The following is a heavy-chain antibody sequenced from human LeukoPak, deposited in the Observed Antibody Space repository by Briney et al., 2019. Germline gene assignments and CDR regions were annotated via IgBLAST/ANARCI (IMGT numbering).Heavy chain of an antibody. CDR2: LYSGGDT. CDR3: ARGDTGFSSAWGRDFDY. V-gene: IGHV3-66*01. Sequence: GGSLRLSCAASGFTFSSYSMNWVRQAPGKGLEWVSVLYSGGDTYYADSVKGRFTISRDNSKNTLYLQMNNLRPEDTAVDYCARGDTGFSSAWGRDFDYWGQGTLVTVSS. D-gene: IGHD6-19*01. CDR1: GFTFSSYS. J-gene: IGHJ4*02.